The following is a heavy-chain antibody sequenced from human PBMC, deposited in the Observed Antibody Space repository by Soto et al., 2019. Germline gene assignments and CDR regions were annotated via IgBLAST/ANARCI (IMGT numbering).Heavy chain of an antibody. CDR1: GYTFTSYG. Sequence: ASVKVSCKASGYTFTSYGISWVRQAPGQGLEWMGWISAYNGNTNYAQKLQGRVTMTTDTSTSTAYMELRSLRYDDTAEYYCTGVDIGATTNFDNGAQETLVTFPS. CDR2: ISAYNGNT. J-gene: IGHJ4*02. V-gene: IGHV1-18*01. CDR3: TGVDIGATTNFDN. D-gene: IGHD5-12*01.